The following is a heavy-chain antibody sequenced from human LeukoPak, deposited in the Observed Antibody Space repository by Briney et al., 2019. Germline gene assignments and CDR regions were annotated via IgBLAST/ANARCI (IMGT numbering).Heavy chain of an antibody. CDR2: IYYSGST. Sequence: SETLSLTCTVSGGSISSSSYYWSWIRQPPGKGLEWIGYIYYSGSTNYNPSLKSRVTISVDTSKNQFSLKLSSVTAADTAVYYCARHPWQQLANWFDPWGQGTLVTVSS. CDR3: ARHPWQQLANWFDP. D-gene: IGHD6-13*01. V-gene: IGHV4-61*05. CDR1: GGSISSSSYY. J-gene: IGHJ5*02.